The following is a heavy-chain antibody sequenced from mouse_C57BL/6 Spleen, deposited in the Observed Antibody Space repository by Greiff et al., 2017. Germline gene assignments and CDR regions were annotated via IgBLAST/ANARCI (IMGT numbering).Heavy chain of an antibody. Sequence: QVQLKQSGAELARPGASVKMSCKASGYTFTSYTMHWVKQRPGQGLEWIGYINPSSGYTKYNQKFKDKATLTADKSSSTAYMQLSSLTSEDSAVYYCARSGGNYWSCDVWGTGTTVTVSS. CDR1: GYTFTSYT. CDR3: ARSGGNYWSCDV. V-gene: IGHV1-4*01. D-gene: IGHD2-1*01. CDR2: INPSSGYT. J-gene: IGHJ1*03.